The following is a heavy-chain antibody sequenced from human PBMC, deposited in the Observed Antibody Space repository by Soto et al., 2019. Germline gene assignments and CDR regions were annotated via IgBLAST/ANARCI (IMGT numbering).Heavy chain of an antibody. V-gene: IGHV4-31*03. CDR1: GGSISSGGYY. J-gene: IGHJ6*04. CDR2: IYYSGST. D-gene: IGHD5-12*01. Sequence: QVQLQESGPGLVKPSQTLSLTCTVSGGSISSGGYYWSWISQHPGKGLEGIGYIYYSGSTYYNPSLESRVTISVDTSKNQFSLKLSSVTAADTAVYYCAVGGGYAPYYDYYGMDVWGKGTTVTVSS. CDR3: AVGGGYAPYYDYYGMDV.